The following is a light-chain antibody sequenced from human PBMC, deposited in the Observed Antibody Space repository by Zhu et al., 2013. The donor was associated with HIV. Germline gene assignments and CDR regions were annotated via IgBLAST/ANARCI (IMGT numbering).Light chain of an antibody. Sequence: EIVMTQSPATLSVSPGERATLSCRASQTVRSYLAWYQQRPGQAPRLLIYGASTRATGVPARFSGSGSGTEFTLTISSLQSEDFAVYYCQHYNYWPPYSFGQGPSWR. J-gene: IGKJ2*03. CDR3: QHYNYWPPYS. V-gene: IGKV3-15*01. CDR1: QTVRSY. CDR2: GAS.